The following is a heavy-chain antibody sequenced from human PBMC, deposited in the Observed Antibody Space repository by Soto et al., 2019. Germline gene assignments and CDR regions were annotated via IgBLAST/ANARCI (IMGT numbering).Heavy chain of an antibody. J-gene: IGHJ4*02. D-gene: IGHD6-13*01. V-gene: IGHV3-33*01. Sequence: QVQLVESGGGVVQPGRSLRLSCAASGFTFSSYGMHWVRQAPGKGLEWVAVIWYDGSNKYYADSVKGRFTISRDNSKNTLYLQMNSLRAEDTAVYYCARDSSKYSSSWGDFDYWGQGTLVTVSS. CDR3: ARDSSKYSSSWGDFDY. CDR2: IWYDGSNK. CDR1: GFTFSSYG.